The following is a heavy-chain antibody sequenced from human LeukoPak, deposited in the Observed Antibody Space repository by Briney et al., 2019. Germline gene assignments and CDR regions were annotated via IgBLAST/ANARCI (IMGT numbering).Heavy chain of an antibody. CDR3: ATGGTRAAPGRMGY. D-gene: IGHD6-25*01. Sequence: PGRSLRLSCAASGFTFSSFGMHWVRQAPGKGREWVAVVSYDGSNKYYAESVKGRFTISRDNSKNTLYLQMSSLRAEDTAVYNYATGGTRAAPGRMGYWGQGTLVTVSS. V-gene: IGHV3-30*03. CDR1: GFTFSSFG. J-gene: IGHJ4*02. CDR2: VSYDGSNK.